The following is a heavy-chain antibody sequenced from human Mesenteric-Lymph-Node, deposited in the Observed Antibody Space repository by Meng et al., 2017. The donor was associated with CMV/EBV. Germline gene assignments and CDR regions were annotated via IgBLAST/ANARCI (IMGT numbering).Heavy chain of an antibody. V-gene: IGHV1-69*13. CDR3: ARAPGGVSPGTFSYGMDV. J-gene: IGHJ6*02. Sequence: SVKVSCKASGYTFTGYHMHWVRQAPGQGLEWTGGIIPIFGTANYAQKFQGRVTITADESTSTAYMELSGLRSDDTAVYYCARAPGGVSPGTFSYGMDVWGQWTMVTVSS. CDR2: IIPIFGTA. D-gene: IGHD3-16*01. CDR1: GYTFTGYH.